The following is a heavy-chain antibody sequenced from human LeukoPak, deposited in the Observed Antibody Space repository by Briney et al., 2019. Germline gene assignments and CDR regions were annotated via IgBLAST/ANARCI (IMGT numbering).Heavy chain of an antibody. CDR1: GFTLSSYS. CDR2: ISGNGDIT. Sequence: GGSLRLSCAASGFTLSSYSMNWVRQAPGKGLEGVSGISGNGDITNYADSVKGRFTISRDNSKNTLYLQMNSLRAEDTAVYYCAKRDFFDDSGYAPLLQHWGQGILVTVSS. D-gene: IGHD3-22*01. V-gene: IGHV3-23*01. J-gene: IGHJ1*01. CDR3: AKRDFFDDSGYAPLLQH.